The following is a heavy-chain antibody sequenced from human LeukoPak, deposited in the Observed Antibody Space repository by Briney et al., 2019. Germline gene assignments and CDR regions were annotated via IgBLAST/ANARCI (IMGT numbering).Heavy chain of an antibody. CDR3: ARDSQGYCSGGSCYFFGWFDP. J-gene: IGHJ5*02. D-gene: IGHD2-15*01. Sequence: ASVTLSCKAAGYTFTVYYMDRVREGPGQGLEWMWGINPSSGGANYAQKFQGRVTMTRDTSINTAYMELSRMRSDDTAVYYCARDSQGYCSGGSCYFFGWFDPWGQGTLVTVSS. CDR2: INPSSGGA. V-gene: IGHV1-2*02. CDR1: GYTFTVYY.